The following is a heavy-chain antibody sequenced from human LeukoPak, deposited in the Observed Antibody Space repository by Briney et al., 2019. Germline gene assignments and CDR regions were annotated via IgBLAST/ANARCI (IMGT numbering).Heavy chain of an antibody. CDR2: INSDGSST. Sequence: PGGSLRLSCAASGFTFSGYWMHWVRQAPGKGLVWVSRINSDGSSTSYADSVKGRFTISRGNAKNTLYLQMNSLRAEDTAVYYCARTTFYDILTGAPSAFDYWGQGTLVTVSS. CDR3: ARTTFYDILTGAPSAFDY. CDR1: GFTFSGYW. D-gene: IGHD3-9*01. V-gene: IGHV3-74*01. J-gene: IGHJ4*02.